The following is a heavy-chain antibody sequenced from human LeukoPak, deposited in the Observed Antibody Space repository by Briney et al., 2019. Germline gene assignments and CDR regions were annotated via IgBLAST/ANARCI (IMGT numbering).Heavy chain of an antibody. D-gene: IGHD5-12*01. Sequence: ASVKVSCKASGYTFTSCYMHWVRQAPGQGLEWMGIINPSGGSTSYAQKFQGRVTMTRDMSTSTVYMELSSLRSEDTAVYYSARGGLRLPDYWGQGTLVTVSS. J-gene: IGHJ4*02. CDR1: GYTFTSCY. CDR2: INPSGGST. V-gene: IGHV1-46*01. CDR3: ARGGLRLPDY.